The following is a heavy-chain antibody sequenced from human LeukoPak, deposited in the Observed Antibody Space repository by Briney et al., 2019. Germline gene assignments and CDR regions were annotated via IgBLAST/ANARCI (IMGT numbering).Heavy chain of an antibody. Sequence: ASVKVSCKASGYTFTDYPMNWVRQAPGQGLEWMGWINTDTGNPTYAQGFTGHYVFSLDTSVSTAYLQIISLKAEDTAVYYCARAGLTGSKVAFDVWGQGTMVTVSS. CDR1: GYTFTDYP. CDR2: INTDTGNP. CDR3: ARAGLTGSKVAFDV. V-gene: IGHV7-4-1*02. D-gene: IGHD1-20*01. J-gene: IGHJ3*01.